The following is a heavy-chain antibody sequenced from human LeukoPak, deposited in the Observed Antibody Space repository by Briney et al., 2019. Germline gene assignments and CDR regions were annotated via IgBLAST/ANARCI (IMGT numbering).Heavy chain of an antibody. J-gene: IGHJ5*02. V-gene: IGHV4-59*11. CDR2: IYYSGST. D-gene: IGHD3-3*01. CDR3: ARGITIFGVFNGWFDP. CDR1: GGSISSHY. Sequence: SETLSLTCTVSGGSISSHYWSWIRQPPGKGLEWIGYIYYSGSTNYNPSLKSRVTVSVDTSKNQFSLKLSSVTAADTAVYYCARGITIFGVFNGWFDPWGQGTLVTVSS.